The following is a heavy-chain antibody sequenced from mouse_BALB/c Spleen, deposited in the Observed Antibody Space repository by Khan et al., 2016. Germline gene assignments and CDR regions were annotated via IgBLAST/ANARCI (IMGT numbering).Heavy chain of an antibody. CDR1: GFTFNTNA. CDR2: IRSKSNNYAT. V-gene: IGHV10S3*01. J-gene: IGHJ3*01. CDR3: VRERGFAY. Sequence: EVQLVETGGGLVQPKGSLKLSCAASGFTFNTNAMNWVRQAPGKGLEWVARIRSKSNNYATYYADSVKDRFTISRDDSQSMLYLQMNNLKTEDTAMYYCVRERGFAYWGQGSLVTGSA.